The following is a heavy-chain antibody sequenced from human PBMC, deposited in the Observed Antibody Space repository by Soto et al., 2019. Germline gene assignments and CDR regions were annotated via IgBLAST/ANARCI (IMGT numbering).Heavy chain of an antibody. CDR3: ARGRYGDY. Sequence: QVHLVQSGAEVRKPGASVKVSCKGSGYTFTSYGIAWVRQAPGQGLEWMGWISAHNANTNYAQKVQGRVTVTRDTSTSTAYMELRNLRSDDTAVYYCARGRYGDYWGQGAPVTVSS. J-gene: IGHJ4*02. D-gene: IGHD1-1*01. CDR1: GYTFTSYG. V-gene: IGHV1-18*01. CDR2: ISAHNANT.